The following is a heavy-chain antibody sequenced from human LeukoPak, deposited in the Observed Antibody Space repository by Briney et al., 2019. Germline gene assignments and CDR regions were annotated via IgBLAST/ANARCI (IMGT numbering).Heavy chain of an antibody. CDR3: ARGYCSSTSCRDFDY. Sequence: GGSLRLSCTASGFTFNTYWMTWVRQAPGKGLEWVANIKQDGSEKYYVDSVKGRFTISRDNAKNSLYLQMNSLRAEDTAVYYCARGYCSSTSCRDFDYWGQGTLVTVSS. V-gene: IGHV3-7*01. J-gene: IGHJ4*02. D-gene: IGHD2-2*01. CDR2: IKQDGSEK. CDR1: GFTFNTYW.